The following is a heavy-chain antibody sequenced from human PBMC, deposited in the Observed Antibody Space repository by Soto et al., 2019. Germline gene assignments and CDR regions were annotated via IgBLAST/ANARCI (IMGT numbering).Heavy chain of an antibody. Sequence: QVQLVQSGAEVKKPGSSVKVSCKASGGTFSSYAISWVRQAPGQGLEWMGGIIPIFGTANYAQKFQGRVTVTADESTTTAYTELRRLRSEDTAVYYCAGVIGTYYDILLDYFCQGTLVTVCS. D-gene: IGHD3-9*01. V-gene: IGHV1-69*01. CDR3: AGVIGTYYDILLDY. J-gene: IGHJ4*02. CDR2: IIPIFGTA. CDR1: GGTFSSYA.